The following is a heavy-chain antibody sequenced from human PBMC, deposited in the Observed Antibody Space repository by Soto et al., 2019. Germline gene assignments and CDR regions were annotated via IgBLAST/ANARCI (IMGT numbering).Heavy chain of an antibody. V-gene: IGHV1-8*01. CDR2: MNPNSGNT. Sequence: QVQLVQSGAEVKKPGASVKVSCKASGYTFTSYDINWVRQATGQGLEWMGWMNPNSGNTGYAQKSQXXVTMTRNPSISTAYMELSSLRSEDTAVYYCAREKTSYGMDVWGQGTTVTVSS. CDR3: AREKTSYGMDV. CDR1: GYTFTSYD. J-gene: IGHJ6*02.